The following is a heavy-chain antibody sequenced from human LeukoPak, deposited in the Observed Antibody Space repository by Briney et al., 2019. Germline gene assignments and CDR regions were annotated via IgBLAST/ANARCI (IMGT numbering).Heavy chain of an antibody. CDR3: ARGTVQDYYYYYMDV. J-gene: IGHJ6*03. D-gene: IGHD4-17*01. Sequence: SVKVSCKASGGTFSSYAITWVRQAPGQGLEWVGGIIPIFGTSNYAQKFQDRVTITADKSTSTAYMELSSLRSEDTAVYYCARGTVQDYYYYYMDVWGKGTTVTVSS. CDR1: GGTFSSYA. CDR2: IIPIFGTS. V-gene: IGHV1-69*06.